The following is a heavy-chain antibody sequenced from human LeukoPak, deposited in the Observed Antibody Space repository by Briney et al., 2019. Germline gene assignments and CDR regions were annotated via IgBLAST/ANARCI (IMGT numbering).Heavy chain of an antibody. Sequence: GGSLRLSCAASGFTFTSYWMHWVRQAPGKGLVWVSLINSDGSTTKYADSVKGRFTLSRDNAKNTVYLQMNSLRAEDTAVYYCARGVGGDRDYWGQGTLVTVSS. CDR1: GFTFTSYW. CDR2: INSDGSTT. V-gene: IGHV3-74*03. J-gene: IGHJ4*02. D-gene: IGHD2-21*02. CDR3: ARGVGGDRDY.